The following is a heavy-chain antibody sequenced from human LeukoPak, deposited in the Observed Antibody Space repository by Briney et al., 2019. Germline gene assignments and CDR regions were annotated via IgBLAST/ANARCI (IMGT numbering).Heavy chain of an antibody. CDR2: CDWDDDK. D-gene: IGHD6-13*01. V-gene: IGHV2-70*01. J-gene: IGHJ6*03. CDR3: ARVIRGGSSRFRGGYYYYYMDV. Sequence: SGPALVKPTQTLTLTCTFSGFSLSTTGMCVSLIRQPPGKALEWLALCDWDDDKYYIRSLRTRLTISKDTSNNQVVFTMNNMDPVDTATYYCARVIRGGSSRFRGGYYYYYMDVWGKGTTVTVSS. CDR1: GFSLSTTGMC.